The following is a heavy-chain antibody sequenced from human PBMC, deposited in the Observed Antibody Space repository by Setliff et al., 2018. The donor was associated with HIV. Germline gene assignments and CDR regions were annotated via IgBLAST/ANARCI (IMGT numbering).Heavy chain of an antibody. J-gene: IGHJ2*01. CDR1: GYSISSGYY. D-gene: IGHD2-21*01. V-gene: IGHV4-38-2*01. CDR2: IYHSGST. CDR3: ARRRETIVVVIGIPNWYFDL. Sequence: PSETLSLTCAVSGYSISSGYYWGWIRQPPGKGLELIGTIYHSGSTYYNPSLKSRVTISVDTSKNQFSLKLSSVTAADSAVYYCARRRETIVVVIGIPNWYFDLWGRGTLVTVSS.